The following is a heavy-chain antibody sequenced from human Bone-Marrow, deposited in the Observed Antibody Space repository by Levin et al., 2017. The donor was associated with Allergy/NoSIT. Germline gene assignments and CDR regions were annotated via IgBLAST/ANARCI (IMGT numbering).Heavy chain of an antibody. V-gene: IGHV1-2*06. CDR1: GYTFTGYY. CDR2: INPNSGGT. Sequence: PGESLKISCKASGYTFTGYYMHWVRQAPGQGLEWMGRINPNSGGTNYAQKFQGRVTMTRDTSISTAYMELSRLRSDDTAVYYCARGMYSSSWYGVNWFDPWGQGTLVTVSS. D-gene: IGHD6-13*01. CDR3: ARGMYSSSWYGVNWFDP. J-gene: IGHJ5*02.